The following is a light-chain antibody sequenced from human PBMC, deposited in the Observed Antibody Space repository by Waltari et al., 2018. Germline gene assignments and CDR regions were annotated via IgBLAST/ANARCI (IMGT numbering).Light chain of an antibody. CDR2: GAS. Sequence: EIVMTQSPATLSVSPGERATLPCRASQSVSSNLAWYQQKPGQAPRLLLYGASTRATGIPAGLSGSGSGTEFTLTISSLQSEDFAVYYCQQYKNWPWTFGLGTKVEIK. J-gene: IGKJ1*01. CDR1: QSVSSN. V-gene: IGKV3-15*01. CDR3: QQYKNWPWT.